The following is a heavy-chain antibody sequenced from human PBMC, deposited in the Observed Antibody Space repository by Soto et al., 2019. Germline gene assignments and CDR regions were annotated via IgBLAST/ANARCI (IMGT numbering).Heavy chain of an antibody. CDR3: TRADLTVTMSVFDP. CDR1: GFIFSSYA. J-gene: IGHJ5*02. V-gene: IGHV3-30-3*01. Sequence: QVQLVESGGGVVQPGRSLRLSCAASGFIFSSYAMHWVRQAPGKGLEWVALISDDGSSKYYADSVKGRFTISRDNSKNTLDLQMNSLSAADTAVYYCTRADLTVTMSVFDPWGQGTLVTVSS. CDR2: ISDDGSSK. D-gene: IGHD4-17*01.